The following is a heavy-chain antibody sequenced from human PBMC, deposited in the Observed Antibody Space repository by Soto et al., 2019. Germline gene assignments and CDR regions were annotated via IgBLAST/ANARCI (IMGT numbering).Heavy chain of an antibody. V-gene: IGHV3-23*01. CDR3: AKMTSDSYGRNYGMDV. Sequence: GGSLRLSCACSGFPFSSYAMSWVRQAPEKGLEWVSALSDSGVSPYYADSVKGRFTISRDNSKNTLYLQTDSLRVEDTALYYCAKMTSDSYGRNYGMDVWGQGTTVTVSS. CDR2: LSDSGVSP. D-gene: IGHD5-18*01. CDR1: GFPFSSYA. J-gene: IGHJ6*02.